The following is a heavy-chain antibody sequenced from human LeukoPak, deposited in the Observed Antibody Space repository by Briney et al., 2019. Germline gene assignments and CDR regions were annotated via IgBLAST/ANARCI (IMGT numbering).Heavy chain of an antibody. CDR1: GGSFSVYY. CDR2: INHSGST. CDR3: ARAPPAKNYDFWSGYYDYYYGMDV. Sequence: SETLSLTCAVYGGSFSVYYWSWIRQPPGKGLEWIGEINHSGSTNYNPSLKSRVTISVDTSKNQFSLKLSSVTAADTAVYYCARAPPAKNYDFWSGYYDYYYGMDVWGQGTTVTVSS. J-gene: IGHJ6*02. D-gene: IGHD3-3*01. V-gene: IGHV4-34*01.